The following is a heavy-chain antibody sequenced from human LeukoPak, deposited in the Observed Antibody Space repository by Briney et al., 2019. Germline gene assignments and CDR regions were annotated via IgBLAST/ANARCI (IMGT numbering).Heavy chain of an antibody. J-gene: IGHJ4*02. CDR1: GFTFSNYW. D-gene: IGHD3-9*01. Sequence: GGSLRLSCAASGFTFSNYWMSWVRQAPGKGLEWVANIKQDGSEKYYVDSVKGRFTISRDNAKNSLYLQMNSLRAEDTAVYYCARTGTYYDILTGYYPTSFDYWGQGTLVTVSS. CDR3: ARTGTYYDILTGYYPTSFDY. CDR2: IKQDGSEK. V-gene: IGHV3-7*03.